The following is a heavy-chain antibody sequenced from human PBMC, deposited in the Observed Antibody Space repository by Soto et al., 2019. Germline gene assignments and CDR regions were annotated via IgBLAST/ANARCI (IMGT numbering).Heavy chain of an antibody. V-gene: IGHV3-48*02. CDR3: ARESGGNFPRYYYNGMDV. Sequence: EVQLVESGGALVQPGGSLRLSCAASQFTFSRYAMNWVRQAPGKGLEWVSYISDSGGTIYYADSVRGRFTISRDNAKKSMDLQMNSLRDDDTAVYYCARESGGNFPRYYYNGMDVWGQGTTVTVSS. J-gene: IGHJ6*02. D-gene: IGHD2-21*02. CDR2: ISDSGGTI. CDR1: QFTFSRYA.